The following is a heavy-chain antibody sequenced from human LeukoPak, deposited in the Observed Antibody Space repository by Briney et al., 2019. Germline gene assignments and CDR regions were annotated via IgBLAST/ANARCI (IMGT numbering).Heavy chain of an antibody. CDR3: ARGRISVGATLPDS. D-gene: IGHD1-26*01. Sequence: GGSLRLSCIASGFTFSSFDMNWVRQAPGKGLEWLSYISNSGSTIYYADSVKGRFTISRDNAKNSLYLQMNSLRAEDTAVYHCARGRISVGATLPDSRGQGTLVTVSS. CDR2: ISNSGSTI. CDR1: GFTFSSFD. V-gene: IGHV3-48*03. J-gene: IGHJ1*01.